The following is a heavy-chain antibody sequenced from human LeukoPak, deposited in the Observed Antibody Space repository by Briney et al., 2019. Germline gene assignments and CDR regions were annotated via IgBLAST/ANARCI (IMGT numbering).Heavy chain of an antibody. CDR2: ISSSSSYI. Sequence: GGSLRLSCAASGFTFSSYSMNWVRQAPGKGLEWVSYISSSSSYIYYADSVKGRFTISRDNAKNSLYLQMNSLRAEDTAVYYCARARKTPQNWIYSFDYWGQGTLVTVSS. CDR1: GFTFSSYS. V-gene: IGHV3-21*01. D-gene: IGHD1-1*01. J-gene: IGHJ4*02. CDR3: ARARKTPQNWIYSFDY.